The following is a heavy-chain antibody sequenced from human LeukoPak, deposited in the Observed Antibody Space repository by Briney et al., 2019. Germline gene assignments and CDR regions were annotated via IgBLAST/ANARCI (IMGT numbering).Heavy chain of an antibody. Sequence: PGGSLRLSCAASGFTFSSYSMNWVRQAPGKGLEWVSYISSSSSTIYYADSVKGRFTISRDNAKNSLYLQMNSLRAEDTAVYYCAKDRSPLVGSVYSFDYWGQGTLVPVSS. CDR1: GFTFSSYS. J-gene: IGHJ4*02. V-gene: IGHV3-48*01. D-gene: IGHD2-21*01. CDR2: ISSSSSTI. CDR3: AKDRSPLVGSVYSFDY.